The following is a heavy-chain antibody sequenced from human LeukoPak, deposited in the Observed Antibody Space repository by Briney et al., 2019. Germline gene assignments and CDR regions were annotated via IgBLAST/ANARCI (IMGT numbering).Heavy chain of an antibody. V-gene: IGHV4-34*01. CDR3: ARMSRYCSSTSCYTRWFDP. CDR1: GGSFSGYY. D-gene: IGHD2-2*02. Sequence: PSETLSLTCAVYGGSFSGYYWSWIRQPPGKGLEWIGETNHSGSTNYNPSLKSRVTISVDTSKNQFSLKLSSVTAADTAVYYCARMSRYCSSTSCYTRWFDPWGQGTLVTVSS. J-gene: IGHJ5*02. CDR2: TNHSGST.